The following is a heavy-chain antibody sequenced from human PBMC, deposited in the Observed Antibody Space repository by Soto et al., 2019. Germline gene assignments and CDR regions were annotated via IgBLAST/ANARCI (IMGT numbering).Heavy chain of an antibody. CDR3: ATGSSLGAPR. Sequence: EVHLVESGGGLVKPGGSLRLSCAASGFTFGHVWISWVRQAPGKGLEWVGRIKSKTDGGTSDHAAPVKGRFTISRDDSKNTLYLQMNSLKAEDTAVYYCATGSSLGAPRWGQGTLVTVSS. D-gene: IGHD3-16*01. J-gene: IGHJ4*02. V-gene: IGHV3-15*01. CDR1: GFTFGHVW. CDR2: IKSKTDGGTS.